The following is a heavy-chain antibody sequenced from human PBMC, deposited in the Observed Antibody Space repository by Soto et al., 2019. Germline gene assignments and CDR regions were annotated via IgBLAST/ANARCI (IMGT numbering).Heavy chain of an antibody. CDR3: ARAWPPISTYYYYMDV. J-gene: IGHJ6*03. V-gene: IGHV3-33*01. Sequence: GGSLRLSCAASGFIFSDYGMHWVRQAPGKLLEWVAVILYDGSEEIYADSVKGRFIISRDNANYSLFLQMNSLRAEDTAVYYCARAWPPISTYYYYMDVWGKGTAVTVSS. CDR1: GFIFSDYG. CDR2: ILYDGSEE.